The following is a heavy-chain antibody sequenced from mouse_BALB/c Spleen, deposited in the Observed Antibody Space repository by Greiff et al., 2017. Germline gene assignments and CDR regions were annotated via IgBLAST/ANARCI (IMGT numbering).Heavy chain of an antibody. D-gene: IGHD2-4*01. V-gene: IGHV1-87*01. J-gene: IGHJ3*01. Sequence: VQLVESGAELARPGASVKLSCKASGYTFTSYWMQWVKQRPGQGLEWIGAIYPGDGDTRYTQKFKGKATLTADKSSSTAYMQLSSLASEDSAVYYCARGDYDYLWFAYWGQGTLVTVSA. CDR1: GYTFTSYW. CDR2: IYPGDGDT. CDR3: ARGDYDYLWFAY.